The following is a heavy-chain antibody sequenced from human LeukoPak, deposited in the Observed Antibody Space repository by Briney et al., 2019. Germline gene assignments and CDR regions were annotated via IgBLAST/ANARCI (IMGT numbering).Heavy chain of an antibody. D-gene: IGHD1-26*01. CDR3: ARSPLGAEFFDY. J-gene: IGHJ4*02. V-gene: IGHV3-21*01. CDR1: GFTFSSYS. CDR2: ISSSSSYI. Sequence: GGSLRLSCAASGFTFSSYSMNWVRQAPGKGLEWVSSISSSSSYIYYADSVKGRFTISRDNAKFLYLQMNSLSAEDTGLYYCARSPLGAEFFDYWGQGTQVTVSS.